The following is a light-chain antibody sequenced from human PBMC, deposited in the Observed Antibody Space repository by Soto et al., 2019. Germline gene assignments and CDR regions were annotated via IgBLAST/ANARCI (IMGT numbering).Light chain of an antibody. CDR1: QSISIW. J-gene: IGKJ1*01. Sequence: DIQMTQSPSTLSASVGDRVTITCRASQSISIWLAWYQQKPGKAPNILIYDASTLVSGVPSRFSGSGSGTELTLTISSLQPDDFATYYCQQYNNYSSWAFGQGTKVEIK. CDR2: DAS. V-gene: IGKV1-5*01. CDR3: QQYNNYSSWA.